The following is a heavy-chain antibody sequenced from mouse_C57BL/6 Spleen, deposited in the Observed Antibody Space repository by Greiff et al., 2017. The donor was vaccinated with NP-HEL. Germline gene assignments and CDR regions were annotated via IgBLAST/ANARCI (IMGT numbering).Heavy chain of an antibody. D-gene: IGHD6-5*01. J-gene: IGHJ4*01. Sequence: EVQVVESGGGLVQPGGSLKLSCAASGFTFSDYYMYWVRQTPEKRLEWVAYISNGGGSTYYPDTVKGRFTISRDNAKNTLYLQMSRLKSEDTAMYYCARHEGSLSMDYWGQGTSVTVSS. CDR1: GFTFSDYY. V-gene: IGHV5-12*01. CDR3: ARHEGSLSMDY. CDR2: ISNGGGST.